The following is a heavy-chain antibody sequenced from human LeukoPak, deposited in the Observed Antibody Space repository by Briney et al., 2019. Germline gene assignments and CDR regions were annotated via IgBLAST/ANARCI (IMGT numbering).Heavy chain of an antibody. V-gene: IGHV4-39*01. CDR1: GGSVSSSTYY. D-gene: IGHD4-17*01. CDR3: ARHNSGDFWDY. CDR2: MYHGGST. Sequence: SETLSLTCSVSGGSVSSSTYYWGWIRQPPGKGLEWIGSMYHGGSTYYNPSLKSRVTISVDTSKNQFSLKLSSLTAADSAVYYCARHNSGDFWDYWGQGTLVTVSS. J-gene: IGHJ4*02.